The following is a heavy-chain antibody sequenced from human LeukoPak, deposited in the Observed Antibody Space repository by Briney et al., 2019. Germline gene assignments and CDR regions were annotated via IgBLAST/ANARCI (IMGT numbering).Heavy chain of an antibody. Sequence: PGGSLRLSCAASGFTFSNYGMGWVRQAPGKGLEWVSSISGSGGSTYYADSVKGRLTISRDNSKNTLYLQMNSLRAEDTAVYYCARDTFSMGAPDYWGQGTLVTVSS. CDR3: ARDTFSMGAPDY. V-gene: IGHV3-23*01. CDR2: ISGSGGST. D-gene: IGHD2/OR15-2a*01. J-gene: IGHJ4*02. CDR1: GFTFSNYG.